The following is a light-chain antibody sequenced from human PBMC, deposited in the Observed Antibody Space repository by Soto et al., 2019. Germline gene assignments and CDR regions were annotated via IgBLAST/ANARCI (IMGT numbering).Light chain of an antibody. Sequence: EIVLTQSPGTLSLSPGDRATLSCRPSQSVSSSYLAWYQQKPGQAPGLLIYGASSRATGIPDRFSGSGSGTDFTLTISRLEPEDFAVYYCQQYGRSPWTFGQGTKVDIK. CDR2: GAS. V-gene: IGKV3-20*01. CDR3: QQYGRSPWT. J-gene: IGKJ1*01. CDR1: QSVSSSY.